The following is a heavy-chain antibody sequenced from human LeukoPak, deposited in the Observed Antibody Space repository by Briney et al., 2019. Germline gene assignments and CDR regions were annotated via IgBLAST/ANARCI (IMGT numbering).Heavy chain of an antibody. Sequence: SETLSLTCSVSGGSISSYYWSWIRQPPGKGLEWFGYIYYSGSTNYNPSLKSRVTISVDTSKNQFSLKLSSVTAADTAVYYCARMVSFFDYWGQGTLVTVSS. CDR3: ARMVSFFDY. D-gene: IGHD2-8*01. V-gene: IGHV4-59*01. J-gene: IGHJ4*02. CDR2: IYYSGST. CDR1: GGSISSYY.